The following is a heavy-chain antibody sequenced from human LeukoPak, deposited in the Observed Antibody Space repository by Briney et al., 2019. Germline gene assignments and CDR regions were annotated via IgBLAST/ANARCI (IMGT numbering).Heavy chain of an antibody. CDR3: ARVEDRVVDH. V-gene: IGHV3-30*04. J-gene: IGHJ4*02. D-gene: IGHD3-22*01. CDR1: GFTFSSYA. Sequence: GVSLRLSCAASGFTFSSYAMHWVRQAPGKGLEWVAVISYDGSNKYYADSVKGRFTISRDNSKNTLYLQMNSLRAEDTAVYYCARVEDRVVDHWGQGTLVTVSS. CDR2: ISYDGSNK.